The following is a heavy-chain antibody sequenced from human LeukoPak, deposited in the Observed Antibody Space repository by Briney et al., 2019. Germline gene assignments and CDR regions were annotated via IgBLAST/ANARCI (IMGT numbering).Heavy chain of an antibody. Sequence: PGGSLRLSCAASGFTFSSYAMSWVRQAPGKGLEWVSAISGSGGSTYYADSVKGRFTISRDNSKNTLYLQMNSLRAEDTAVYYCARDRWRRDGYSSLGYWGQGTLVTVSS. CDR2: ISGSGGST. V-gene: IGHV3-23*01. D-gene: IGHD5-24*01. CDR1: GFTFSSYA. CDR3: ARDRWRRDGYSSLGY. J-gene: IGHJ4*02.